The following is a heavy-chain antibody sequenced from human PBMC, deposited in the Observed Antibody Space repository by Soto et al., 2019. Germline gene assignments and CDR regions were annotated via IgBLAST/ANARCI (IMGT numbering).Heavy chain of an antibody. CDR1: GYSFTSYW. J-gene: IGHJ6*02. CDR3: ARFDYGSVRPLYGMDV. V-gene: IGHV5-10-1*01. D-gene: IGHD6-25*01. CDR2: IDPSDSYT. Sequence: PXESLKISWRGSGYSFTSYWISWVRQMPGKGLEWMGRIDPSDSYTNYSPSFQGHVTISADKSISTAYLQWSSLKASDTAMYYCARFDYGSVRPLYGMDVWGQGPTATVSS.